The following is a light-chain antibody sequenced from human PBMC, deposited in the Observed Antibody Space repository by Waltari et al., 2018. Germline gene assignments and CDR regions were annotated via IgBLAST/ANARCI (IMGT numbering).Light chain of an antibody. J-gene: IGKJ4*01. V-gene: IGKV3-20*01. CDR1: QSVSSSD. CDR2: GAS. Sequence: IVLAQSPGTLSLYPGERATLSCRASQSVSSSDLAWYQQKPGQAPRLLIYGASSRATGIPDSFSGSGSGTDFSLTISRLEPEDFGLYYCQQYAGSRPTFGGGTKVQIK. CDR3: QQYAGSRPT.